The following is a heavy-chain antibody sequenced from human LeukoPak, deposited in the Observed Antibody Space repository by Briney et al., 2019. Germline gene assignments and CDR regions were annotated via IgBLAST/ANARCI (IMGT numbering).Heavy chain of an antibody. CDR3: ARGLVHDTSGYYSDY. CDR1: GSTFSAFW. Sequence: GGSLRLSCAASGSTFSAFWMHWVRQAPGKGLVWVSRINSDGSSTTYADSVKGRFTVSRDNAKNTLYLQMDSLRAEDSAVYYCARGLVHDTSGYYSDYWGQGILVTVSS. V-gene: IGHV3-74*01. CDR2: INSDGSST. J-gene: IGHJ4*02. D-gene: IGHD3-22*01.